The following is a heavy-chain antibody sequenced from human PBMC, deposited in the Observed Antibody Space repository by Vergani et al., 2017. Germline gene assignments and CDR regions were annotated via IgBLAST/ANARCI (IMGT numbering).Heavy chain of an antibody. CDR3: ASLTGY. Sequence: QVQLQESGPGLVKPSETLSLTCAVSGYSISSGYYWGWIRQPPGKGLEWIGSIYHSGSTYYNPSLKSRVTISVDTSKNQFSLKLSSVTAADTAVYYCASLTGYWGQGTLVTVSS. CDR2: IYHSGST. CDR1: GYSISSGYY. J-gene: IGHJ4*02. V-gene: IGHV4-38-2*01. D-gene: IGHD3-10*01.